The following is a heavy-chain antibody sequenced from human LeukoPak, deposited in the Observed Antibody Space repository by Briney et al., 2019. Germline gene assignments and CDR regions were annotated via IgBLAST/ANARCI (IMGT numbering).Heavy chain of an antibody. V-gene: IGHV3-48*03. J-gene: IGHJ4*02. Sequence: GGSLRLSCAASGFTFSSYEMNWVRQAPGKGLEWVSYISSSGSTIYYADSVKGRFTISRDNAKNSLYLQMNSLRAEDTAVYYCARINYDYARGSYRYTGGFDYWGQGTLVTVSS. CDR1: GFTFSSYE. CDR3: ARINYDYARGSYRYTGGFDY. CDR2: ISSSGSTI. D-gene: IGHD3-16*02.